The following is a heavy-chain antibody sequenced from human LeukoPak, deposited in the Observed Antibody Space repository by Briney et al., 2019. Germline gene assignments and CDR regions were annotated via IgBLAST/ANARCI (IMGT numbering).Heavy chain of an antibody. V-gene: IGHV4-4*02. CDR3: ARRYSSSWYWEGSYFDY. D-gene: IGHD6-13*01. Sequence: PSETLSLTCAVSGGSISSSNWWSWVRQPPGKGLEWIGEIYHSGSTNYNPSLKSRVTISVDKSKNQFSLKLSSVTAADTAVYYCARRYSSSWYWEGSYFDYWGQGTLVTVSS. CDR1: GGSISSSNW. CDR2: IYHSGST. J-gene: IGHJ4*02.